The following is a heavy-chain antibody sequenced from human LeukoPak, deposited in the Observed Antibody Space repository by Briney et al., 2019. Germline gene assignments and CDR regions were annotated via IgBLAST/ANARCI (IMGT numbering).Heavy chain of an antibody. CDR1: GFTFSSYS. Sequence: PGGSLRLSCAASGFTFSSYSMNWVRQAPGKGLEWVSSISSSSSYIYYADSVKGRFTISRDNAKNSLYLQMNSLRAEDTAVYYCARDLNGDTNFDYWGQGTLVTVSS. CDR3: ARDLNGDTNFDY. D-gene: IGHD4-17*01. CDR2: ISSSSSYI. V-gene: IGHV3-21*01. J-gene: IGHJ4*02.